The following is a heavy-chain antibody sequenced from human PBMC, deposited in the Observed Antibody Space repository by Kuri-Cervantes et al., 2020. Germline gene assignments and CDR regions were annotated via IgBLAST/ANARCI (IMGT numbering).Heavy chain of an antibody. CDR2: INSDGSST. J-gene: IGHJ4*02. D-gene: IGHD3-22*01. CDR1: GFTFSSYW. V-gene: IGHV3-74*01. Sequence: LSLTCAASGFTFSSYWMHWVRQAPGKGLVWVSRINSDGSSTSYADSVKGRFTISRDNAKNSLYLQMNSLRDEDTAVYYCARAVRDSSGPNPRFDYWGQGTLVTVSS. CDR3: ARAVRDSSGPNPRFDY.